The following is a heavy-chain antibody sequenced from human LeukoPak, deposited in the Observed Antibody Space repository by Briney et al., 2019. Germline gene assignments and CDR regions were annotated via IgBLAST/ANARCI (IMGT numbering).Heavy chain of an antibody. D-gene: IGHD3-16*02. J-gene: IGHJ6*02. V-gene: IGHV3-30-3*01. Sequence: PGGSLRPSCAASGFTFSSYAMHWVRQAPGKGLEWVAVISYDGSNKYYADSVKGRFTISRDNSKNTLYLQMNSLRAEDTAVYYCARDIAAIGYYYYGMDVWGQGTTVTVSS. CDR1: GFTFSSYA. CDR3: ARDIAAIGYYYYGMDV. CDR2: ISYDGSNK.